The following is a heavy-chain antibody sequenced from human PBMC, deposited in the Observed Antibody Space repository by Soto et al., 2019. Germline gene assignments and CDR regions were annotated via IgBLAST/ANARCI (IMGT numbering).Heavy chain of an antibody. J-gene: IGHJ4*02. CDR2: IYYSGST. Sequence: QVQLQESGPGLVKPSQTLSLTCTVSGGSISSGGYYWSWIRQHPGKGLEWIGYIYYSGSTYYNPSLKSRVTISVDTSKNQFSLKLSSVTAADTAVYYCARGGITFGGVIVLHHIFDYWGQGTLVTVSS. D-gene: IGHD3-16*02. CDR3: ARGGITFGGVIVLHHIFDY. CDR1: GGSISSGGYY. V-gene: IGHV4-31*03.